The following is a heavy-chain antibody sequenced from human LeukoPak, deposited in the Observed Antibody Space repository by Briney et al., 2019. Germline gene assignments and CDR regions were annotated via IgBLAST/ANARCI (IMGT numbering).Heavy chain of an antibody. Sequence: SETLSLTCTVSGGSVNSGNYYWSWIRQPPGKGLEWLGYFYYSGSTYFNPFLKSRVTISVDTSKNQFYLKLSSVTVADTAVYYCARARSNTFDYWGQGTLVTVSS. D-gene: IGHD2/OR15-2a*01. J-gene: IGHJ4*02. V-gene: IGHV4-30-4*08. CDR1: GGSVNSGNYY. CDR3: ARARSNTFDY. CDR2: FYYSGST.